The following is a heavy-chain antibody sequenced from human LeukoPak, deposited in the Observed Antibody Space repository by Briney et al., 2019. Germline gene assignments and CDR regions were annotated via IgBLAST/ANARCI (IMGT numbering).Heavy chain of an antibody. CDR1: GGSISSYY. Sequence: SETLSLTCAVSGGSISSYYWSWIRQPPGKGLEWIGYIYYSGYTNYNPSLKSRVTISVDTSKNQLSLKLTSVTAADTAVYYCARGGSYLGHCDYWGQGTLVTVSS. J-gene: IGHJ4*02. V-gene: IGHV4-59*01. CDR2: IYYSGYT. CDR3: ARGGSYLGHCDY. D-gene: IGHD1-26*01.